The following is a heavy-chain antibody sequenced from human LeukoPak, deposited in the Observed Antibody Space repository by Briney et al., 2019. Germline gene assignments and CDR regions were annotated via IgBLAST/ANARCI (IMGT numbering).Heavy chain of an antibody. D-gene: IGHD6-6*01. J-gene: IGHJ3*02. V-gene: IGHV3-48*01. CDR3: ARDGGIAARDAFDI. CDR1: GFTFTGYS. CDR2: ISSSYSTI. Sequence: GGSLRLSCAGSGFTFTGYSMNWVRQAPGKGLEWVSYISSSYSTIYYADSVKGRFTISRDNAKNSLYLQMNSLRAEDTAVYYCARDGGIAARDAFDISGHRKTVTVS.